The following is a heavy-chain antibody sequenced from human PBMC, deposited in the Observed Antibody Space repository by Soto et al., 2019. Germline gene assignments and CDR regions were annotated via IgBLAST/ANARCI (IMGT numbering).Heavy chain of an antibody. D-gene: IGHD6-13*01. V-gene: IGHV3-30-3*01. CDR1: GFTFSSYA. CDR2: ISYDGSNK. Sequence: GGSLRLSCAASGFTFSSYAMHWVRQAPGKGLEWVAVISYDGSNKYYADSVKGRFTISRDNSKNTLYLQMNSLRAEDTAVYYCARALIAAAGFDYWGQGTLVTVSS. CDR3: ARALIAAAGFDY. J-gene: IGHJ4*02.